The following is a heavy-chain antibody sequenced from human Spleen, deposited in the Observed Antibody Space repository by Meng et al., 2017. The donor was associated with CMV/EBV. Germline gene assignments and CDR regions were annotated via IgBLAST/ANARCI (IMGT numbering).Heavy chain of an antibody. D-gene: IGHD3-22*01. V-gene: IGHV4-31*03. CDR1: GGSISNGGYY. Sequence: SETLSLTCTVSGGSISNGGYYWGWIRQFPGKGLEWIGYIYYSGSTNYNPSLKSRVTISVDTSKNQFSLKVSSVTAAETAVYYCARDRSTYYDYWGQGTLVTVSS. J-gene: IGHJ4*02. CDR2: IYYSGST. CDR3: ARDRSTYYDY.